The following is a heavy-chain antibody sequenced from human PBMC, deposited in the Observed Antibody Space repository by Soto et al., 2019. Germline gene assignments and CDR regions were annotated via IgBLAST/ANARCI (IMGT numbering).Heavy chain of an antibody. CDR2: INPSGGDT. D-gene: IGHD2-2*01. Sequence: ASVKVSCKASGYTFSSYYVHWVRQAPGQGLEWMGIINPSGGDTRYAQKFQGRVTMTRDTSTSTVYMELSSLRSDDTAVYYCGRGAGSCSEAQYFQHWGQGTLVTVSS. CDR3: GRGAGSCSEAQYFQH. V-gene: IGHV1-46*03. CDR1: GYTFSSYY. J-gene: IGHJ1*01.